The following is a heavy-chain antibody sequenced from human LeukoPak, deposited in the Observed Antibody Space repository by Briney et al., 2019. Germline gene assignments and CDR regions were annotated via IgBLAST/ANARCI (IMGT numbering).Heavy chain of an antibody. J-gene: IGHJ5*02. D-gene: IGHD1-7*01. V-gene: IGHV1-69*05. CDR1: GGTFSSYA. CDR2: IIPIFGTA. CDR3: ARADYWNYSVHWFDP. Sequence: WASVKVSCKASGGTFSSYAISWVRQAPGQGLEWMGGIIPIFGTANYAQKFQGRVTITTDESTSTAYMELSSLRSEDTAVYYCARADYWNYSVHWFDPWGQGTLVTVSS.